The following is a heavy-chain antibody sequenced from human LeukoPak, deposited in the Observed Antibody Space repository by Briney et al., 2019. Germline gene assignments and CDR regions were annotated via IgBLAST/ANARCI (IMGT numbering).Heavy chain of an antibody. CDR1: GFTFHDYD. CDR3: ARRDYYGSGGPDF. CDR2: INWNGDRT. V-gene: IGHV3-20*04. J-gene: IGHJ4*02. D-gene: IGHD3-10*01. Sequence: GGSLRLSCAASGFTFHDYDMSWVRQSPGKGLEWVSGINWNGDRTGYADSVKGRFTISRDNAKKSLYLQMNSLRAEDTALYYCARRDYYGSGGPDFWGQGTLVTVSP.